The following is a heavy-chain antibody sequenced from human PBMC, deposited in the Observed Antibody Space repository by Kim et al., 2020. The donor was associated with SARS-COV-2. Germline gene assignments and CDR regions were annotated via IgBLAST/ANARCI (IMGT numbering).Heavy chain of an antibody. D-gene: IGHD3-10*01. CDR2: ISSSGSTI. CDR3: ARDSEVTMVRGPPYYFDY. Sequence: GGSLRLSCAASGFTFSSYEMNWVRQAPGKGLEWVSYISSSGSTIYYADSVKGRFTISRDNAKNSLYLQMNSLRAEDTAVYYCARDSEVTMVRGPPYYFDYWGQGTLVTVSS. CDR1: GFTFSSYE. V-gene: IGHV3-48*03. J-gene: IGHJ4*02.